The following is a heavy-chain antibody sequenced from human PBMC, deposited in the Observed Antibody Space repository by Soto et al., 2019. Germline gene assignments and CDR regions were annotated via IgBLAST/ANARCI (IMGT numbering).Heavy chain of an antibody. V-gene: IGHV4-38-2*01. CDR3: GRSGDHYGSHIDS. CDR2: INHGGDT. D-gene: IGHD3-16*01. Sequence: PSETLSLTCGVSGYSITSGYYLCWSRQPPGKRLEWIGSINHGGDTFYNPSLRSRVTFSVDTSKNQVSLRLNSVTAADTAVYYCGRSGDHYGSHIDSWGQGTLVTVSS. CDR1: GYSITSGYY. J-gene: IGHJ5*01.